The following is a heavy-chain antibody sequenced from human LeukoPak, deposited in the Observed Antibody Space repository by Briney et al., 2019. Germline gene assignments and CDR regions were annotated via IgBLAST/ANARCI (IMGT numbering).Heavy chain of an antibody. CDR3: ARDGPYSSGWYRDYYYMAV. D-gene: IGHD6-19*01. Sequence: PSETLSLTCTVSGGSISSYYWSWIRQPAGKGLEWIGRIYTSGSTNYNPSLKSRVTMSVDTSKNQFSLKLSSVTAADTAVYYCARDGPYSSGWYRDYYYMAVWGKGTTVTVSS. J-gene: IGHJ6*03. V-gene: IGHV4-4*07. CDR1: GGSISSYY. CDR2: IYTSGST.